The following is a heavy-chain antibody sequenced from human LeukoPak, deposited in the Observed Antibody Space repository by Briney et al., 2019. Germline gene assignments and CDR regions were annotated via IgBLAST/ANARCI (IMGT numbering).Heavy chain of an antibody. CDR1: GFMFRDAA. CDR2: IASSGLNT. D-gene: IGHD5-12*01. CDR3: ARDIELST. J-gene: IGHJ3*01. V-gene: IGHV3-23*01. Sequence: QPGRSLRLSCAASGFMFRDAAMTWVRQAPGKWLEWDSLIASSGLNTYYADSVRGRFTISRDKSKNTLSLQMNSLRVEDTAIYYCARDIELSTWGLGTLVTVSS.